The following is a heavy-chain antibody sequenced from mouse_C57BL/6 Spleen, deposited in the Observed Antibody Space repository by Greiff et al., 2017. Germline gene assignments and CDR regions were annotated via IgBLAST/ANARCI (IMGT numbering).Heavy chain of an antibody. V-gene: IGHV2-2*01. CDR3: ARNYGSTRYWYFDV. Sequence: VMLVESGPGLVQPSQSLSITCTVSGFSLTSYGVHWVRQSPGKGLEWLGVIWSGGSTDSNAAFISRLSISKDNSKSQVFFKMNSLQADDTAIYYCARNYGSTRYWYFDVWGTGTTVTVSS. J-gene: IGHJ1*03. CDR1: GFSLTSYG. D-gene: IGHD1-1*01. CDR2: IWSGGST.